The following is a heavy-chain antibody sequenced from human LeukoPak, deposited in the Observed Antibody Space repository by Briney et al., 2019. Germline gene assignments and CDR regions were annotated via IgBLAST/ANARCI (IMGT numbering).Heavy chain of an antibody. CDR2: ISAYTGNT. CDR3: ARAGSYSSSWYILY. V-gene: IGHV1-18*01. Sequence: GASVKVSCKASGYSFTTYGVTWVRQAPGQGLEWIGWISAYTGNTNYAQKLQGRVTVTTDTSTSTAYMELRSLRSDDTAVYYCARAGSYSSSWYILYWGQGTLVTVSS. CDR1: GYSFTTYG. D-gene: IGHD6-13*01. J-gene: IGHJ4*02.